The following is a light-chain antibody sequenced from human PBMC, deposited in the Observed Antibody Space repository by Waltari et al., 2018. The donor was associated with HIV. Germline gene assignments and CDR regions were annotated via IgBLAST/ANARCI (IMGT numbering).Light chain of an antibody. Sequence: EVVLTQSPGTLSLSPGERATLPCRASKRLNSNYLAWYQQKPGQAPRILIYGTSTRATGIPDRFSGSGSGTDFALTISRLEPEDFAVYFCHQYETSPLTFGGGTRVEV. CDR2: GTS. J-gene: IGKJ4*01. V-gene: IGKV3-20*01. CDR1: KRLNSNY. CDR3: HQYETSPLT.